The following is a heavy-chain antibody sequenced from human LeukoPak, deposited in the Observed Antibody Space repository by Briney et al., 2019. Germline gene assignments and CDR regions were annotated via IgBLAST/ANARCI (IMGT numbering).Heavy chain of an antibody. D-gene: IGHD3-3*01. CDR1: GGSISSSSYY. V-gene: IGHV4-39*07. CDR2: IYYSGST. CDR3: ARDITKGSYDFWSGYYSHAFDL. Sequence: PSETLSLTYTVSGGSISSSSYYWGWIRQPPGKGLEWIGNIYYSGSTYYNPSLKSRVTISVDTSKNHFSVKMSSVTAADTAVYYCARDITKGSYDFWSGYYSHAFDLWGQGTMVTVSS. J-gene: IGHJ3*01.